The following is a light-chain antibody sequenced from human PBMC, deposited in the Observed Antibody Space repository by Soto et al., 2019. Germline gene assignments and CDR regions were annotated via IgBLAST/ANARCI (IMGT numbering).Light chain of an antibody. CDR1: QSVSRN. V-gene: IGKV3-15*01. Sequence: ETVMTQSPATLSVSPGEKATLSCRASQSVSRNLAWYQQKPGQAPRLLIYGASTRAAGIPARFSGSGSGTEFTLTISSLQSEDSAVYYCHQYNNWPPWTFGQGTKVEIK. CDR3: HQYNNWPPWT. J-gene: IGKJ1*01. CDR2: GAS.